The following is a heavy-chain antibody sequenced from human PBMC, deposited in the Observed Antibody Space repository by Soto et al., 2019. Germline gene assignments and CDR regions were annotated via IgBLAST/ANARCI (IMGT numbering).Heavy chain of an antibody. J-gene: IGHJ4*02. CDR2: IIAYNGNT. D-gene: IGHD3-22*01. CDR3: ARDRHIYIIVAYTGGY. Sequence: ASVKVSCKASGYTFTSYAISWVRQAPGQGLEWMGWIIAYNGNTNYAQKLQGRVTITTDTSTTTASMELSSLTSDDTAVYYCARDRHIYIIVAYTGGYWGQGTMVTVSS. V-gene: IGHV1-18*04. CDR1: GYTFTSYA.